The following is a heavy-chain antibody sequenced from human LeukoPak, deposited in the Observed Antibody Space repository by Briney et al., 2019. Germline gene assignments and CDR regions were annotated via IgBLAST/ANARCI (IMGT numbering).Heavy chain of an antibody. D-gene: IGHD4-17*01. CDR3: ARHGHGAKFDY. CDR1: GGSATSYGYY. Sequence: SETLSLTCTVSGGSATSYGYYWGWIRQPPGKGLEWIGSISYGGTTYFNPSLQSRVTISVDTSKNQFSLNLGSVTAADTALYYCARHGHGAKFDYWGQGTLVTVSS. J-gene: IGHJ4*02. V-gene: IGHV4-39*01. CDR2: ISYGGTT.